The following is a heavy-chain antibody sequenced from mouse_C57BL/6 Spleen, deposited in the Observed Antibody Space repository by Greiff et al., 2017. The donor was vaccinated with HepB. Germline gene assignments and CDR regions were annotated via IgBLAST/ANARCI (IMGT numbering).Heavy chain of an antibody. V-gene: IGHV3-6*01. D-gene: IGHD1-1*02. CDR2: ISYDGSN. Sequence: DVQLQESGPGLVKPSQSLSLTCSVTGYSITSGYYWNWIRQFPGNKLEWMGYISYDGSNNYNPSLKNRISITRDTSKNQFFLKLNSVTTEDTATYYCAREKGDYDWGQGTLVTVSA. J-gene: IGHJ3*01. CDR1: GYSITSGYY. CDR3: AREKGDYD.